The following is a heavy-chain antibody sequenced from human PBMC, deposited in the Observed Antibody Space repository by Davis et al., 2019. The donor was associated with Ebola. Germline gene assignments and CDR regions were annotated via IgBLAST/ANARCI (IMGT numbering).Heavy chain of an antibody. CDR1: GFTISHYI. CDR3: AKRWQVRYFGY. D-gene: IGHD6-19*01. CDR2: ISDNTGAT. V-gene: IGHV3-23*01. Sequence: PGGSLRLSCAASGFTISHYIMSWVRQSPGKGLEWVSSISDNTGATYYADSVKGRFTVSRDNSKNTLYLHMNSLRVEDTAVYYCAKRWQVRYFGYWGQGTLVTVSS. J-gene: IGHJ4*02.